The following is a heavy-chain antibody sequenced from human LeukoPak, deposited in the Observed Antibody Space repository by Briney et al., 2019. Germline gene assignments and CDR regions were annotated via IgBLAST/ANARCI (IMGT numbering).Heavy chain of an antibody. Sequence: ASVKVSCKASAYTFTGYYMHWVRQAPGHGLEWMGWINPDTGGTYFAQRFQGRVTMTRDTSISTAYMELSGLRSDDTAMYYCARGQWLVHFDYWGQGTLVTVSS. J-gene: IGHJ4*02. CDR1: AYTFTGYY. CDR2: INPDTGGT. V-gene: IGHV1-2*02. D-gene: IGHD6-19*01. CDR3: ARGQWLVHFDY.